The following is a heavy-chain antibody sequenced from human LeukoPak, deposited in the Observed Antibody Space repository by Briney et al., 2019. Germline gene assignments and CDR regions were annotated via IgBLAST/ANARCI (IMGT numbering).Heavy chain of an antibody. CDR2: ISGSGGNT. Sequence: PGGSLRLSCAASGFTFSSYAMSWVRQAPGKGLEWVSVISGSGGNTYYADSVKGRFTISRDNSKNTLYLQLNSLRAEDTAVYYCARVVASNGMDVWGQGTTVTVSS. CDR1: GFTFSSYA. D-gene: IGHD2-15*01. J-gene: IGHJ6*02. CDR3: ARVVASNGMDV. V-gene: IGHV3-23*01.